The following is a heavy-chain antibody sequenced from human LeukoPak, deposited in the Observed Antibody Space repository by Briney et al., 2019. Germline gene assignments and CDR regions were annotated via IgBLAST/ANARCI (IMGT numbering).Heavy chain of an antibody. V-gene: IGHV3-9*01. J-gene: IGHJ4*02. Sequence: GGSLRLSCAASGFTFDDYAMHWVRQAPGTGLEWVSGISWNSGSIGYADSVKGRFTISRDNAKNSLYLQMNSLRAEDTALYYCAKQSAYGGTDYWGQGTLVTVSS. CDR2: ISWNSGSI. CDR3: AKQSAYGGTDY. D-gene: IGHD4-23*01. CDR1: GFTFDDYA.